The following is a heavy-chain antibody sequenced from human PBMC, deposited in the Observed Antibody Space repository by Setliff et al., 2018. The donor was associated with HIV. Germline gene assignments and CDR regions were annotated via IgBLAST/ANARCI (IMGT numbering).Heavy chain of an antibody. V-gene: IGHV3-21*04. CDR1: GFTFSSYS. CDR3: AKGVSGLLYGFDY. D-gene: IGHD3-16*02. CDR2: ISSGGSYI. Sequence: GGSLRLSCAASGFTFSSYSMNWVRQAPGKGLEWVSSISSGGSYIYYADSVKGRFTISRDNAKNSLYLQMNSLRAEDTAIYYCAKGVSGLLYGFDYWGQGTLVTVSS. J-gene: IGHJ4*02.